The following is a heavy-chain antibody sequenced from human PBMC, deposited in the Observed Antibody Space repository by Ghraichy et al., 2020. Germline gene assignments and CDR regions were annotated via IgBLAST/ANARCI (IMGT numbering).Heavy chain of an antibody. CDR3: ASVAVAAATRARAIDS. Sequence: SETLSLTCTVSGGSTSSGAYYWSWIRQHPGKGLEWIGYIYYSGSTYYNPSLESRLIISVDTSNNQFYLRLSSVTAADTAVYYCASVAVAAATRARAIDSWGQGTLVTVSS. CDR2: IYYSGST. J-gene: IGHJ4*02. V-gene: IGHV4-31*03. D-gene: IGHD2-15*01. CDR1: GGSTSSGAYY.